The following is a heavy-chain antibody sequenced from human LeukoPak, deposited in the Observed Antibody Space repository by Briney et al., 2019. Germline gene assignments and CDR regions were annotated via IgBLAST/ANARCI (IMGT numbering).Heavy chain of an antibody. CDR2: INPSGGST. D-gene: IGHD3-10*01. CDR3: ARRAMVRGLAYRQQFDP. CDR1: GYTFTSYY. J-gene: IGHJ5*02. Sequence: ASVKVSCKASGYTFTSYYMHWVRQAPGQGLEWMGIINPSGGSTSYAQKFQGRVTMTRDTSISTAYMELSRLRSDDTAVYYCARRAMVRGLAYRQQFDPWGQGTLVTVSS. V-gene: IGHV1-46*01.